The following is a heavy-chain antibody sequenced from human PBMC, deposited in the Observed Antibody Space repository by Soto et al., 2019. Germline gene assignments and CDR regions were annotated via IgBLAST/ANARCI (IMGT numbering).Heavy chain of an antibody. V-gene: IGHV4-30-4*01. Sequence: SETLSLTCTVSGGSISSGDYYWSWIRQPPGKGLEWIGYIYYSGSTYYSPSLKSRLTISLDTSNNQFSLKLSSVTAADTALYFCARDTGGARDSSGYSFWGQGTLVTVSS. J-gene: IGHJ4*02. D-gene: IGHD3-22*01. CDR2: IYYSGST. CDR1: GGSISSGDYY. CDR3: ARDTGGARDSSGYSF.